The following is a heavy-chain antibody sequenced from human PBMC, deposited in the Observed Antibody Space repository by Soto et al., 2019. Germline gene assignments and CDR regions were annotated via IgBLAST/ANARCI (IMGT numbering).Heavy chain of an antibody. CDR3: ARVRGIAAAGSAEYFQH. D-gene: IGHD6-13*01. J-gene: IGHJ1*01. V-gene: IGHV3-30*04. CDR2: ISYDGSNK. CDR1: GFTFSSYA. Sequence: GGSLRLSCAASGFTFSSYAMHWVRQAPGKGLEWVAVISYDGSNKYYADSVKGRFTISRDNSKNTLYLQMNSLRAEDTAVYYCARVRGIAAAGSAEYFQHWGQGTLVTVSS.